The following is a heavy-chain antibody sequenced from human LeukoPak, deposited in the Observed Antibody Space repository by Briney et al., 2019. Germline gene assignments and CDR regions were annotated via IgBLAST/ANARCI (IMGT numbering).Heavy chain of an antibody. V-gene: IGHV5-51*01. CDR2: VYPGDSDT. CDR1: GYSFPSYW. CDR3: ARRWATASGSYYFDY. Sequence: GESLKISCKGSGYSFPSYWIGWVRQMPGKGLEWMGIVYPGDSDTTYSPSFQGQVTISADKSIATAYLQWSSLKTSDTAMYYCARRWATASGSYYFDYWGQGTLVTVSS. J-gene: IGHJ4*02. D-gene: IGHD5-12*01.